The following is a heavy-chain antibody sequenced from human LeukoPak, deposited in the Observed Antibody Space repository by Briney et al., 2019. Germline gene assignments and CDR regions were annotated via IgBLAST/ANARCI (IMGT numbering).Heavy chain of an antibody. CDR3: ARGVSVTTPYLDS. D-gene: IGHD4-17*01. CDR1: GYTFTNHA. Sequence: ASVKVSCKASGYTFTNHAIHWVRRAPGQGLEWMGRVSAYNGNTKYSQKFQGRVTMTTDTSTNTAYMEFLSLRYDDSAIYYCARGVSVTTPYLDSWGQGILVTVSS. CDR2: VSAYNGNT. J-gene: IGHJ4*02. V-gene: IGHV1-18*04.